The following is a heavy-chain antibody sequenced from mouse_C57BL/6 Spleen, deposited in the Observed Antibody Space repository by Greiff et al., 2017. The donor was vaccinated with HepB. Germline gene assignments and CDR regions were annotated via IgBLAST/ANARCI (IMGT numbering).Heavy chain of an antibody. J-gene: IGHJ3*01. CDR2: IYPGDGDT. Sequence: QVQLQQSGPELVKPGASVKISCKASGYAFSSSWMNWVKQRPGKGLEWIGRIYPGDGDTNYNGKFKGKATLTADKSSSTAYMQLSSLTSEDSAVYFCAKNSNYVAYWGQGTLVTVSA. CDR3: AKNSNYVAY. CDR1: GYAFSSSW. V-gene: IGHV1-82*01. D-gene: IGHD2-5*01.